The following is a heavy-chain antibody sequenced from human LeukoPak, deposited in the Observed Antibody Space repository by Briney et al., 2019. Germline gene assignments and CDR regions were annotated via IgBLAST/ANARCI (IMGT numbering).Heavy chain of an antibody. D-gene: IGHD1-1*01. CDR1: GGAITSGGNY. Sequence: KPSETLSLTCTVSGGAITSGGNYWSWIRQHPGKGLEWIGYMSDSGNTYYNPSLKSRVTISVDTSRNQFSLKLRSLTAADTAIYFCARGATTTGDFDYWGRGTLVTVSS. CDR3: ARGATTTGDFDY. CDR2: MSDSGNT. J-gene: IGHJ4*02. V-gene: IGHV4-31*03.